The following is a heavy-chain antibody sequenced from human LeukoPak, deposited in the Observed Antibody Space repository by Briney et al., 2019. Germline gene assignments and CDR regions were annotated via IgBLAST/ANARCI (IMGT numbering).Heavy chain of an antibody. D-gene: IGHD4-17*01. CDR2: ISSSSSTI. CDR3: ARDSQYGDYRYFDL. J-gene: IGHJ2*01. V-gene: IGHV3-48*01. Sequence: GGSLRLSCAASGFTFSSYSMNWVRQAPRKGLEWVSYISSSSSTIYYADSVKGRFTISRDNAKNSLYLQMNSLRAEDTAVYYCARDSQYGDYRYFDLWGRGTLVTVSS. CDR1: GFTFSSYS.